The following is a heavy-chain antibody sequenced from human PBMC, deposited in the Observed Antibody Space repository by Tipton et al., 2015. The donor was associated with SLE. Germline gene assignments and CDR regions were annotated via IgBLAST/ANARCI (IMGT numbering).Heavy chain of an antibody. CDR1: SYFISSGYY. V-gene: IGHV4-38-2*01. CDR3: ARHRSGSSWLDP. J-gene: IGHJ5*02. Sequence: TLSLTCAVSSYFISSGYYWSWIRQPPGKGLEWIGRIYHSGTTYYNPSLKSRVTISVDTSKNQFSLRLSSVTAADTAVYYCARHRSGSSWLDPWGQGTLVTVAS. CDR2: IYHSGTT. D-gene: IGHD1-26*01.